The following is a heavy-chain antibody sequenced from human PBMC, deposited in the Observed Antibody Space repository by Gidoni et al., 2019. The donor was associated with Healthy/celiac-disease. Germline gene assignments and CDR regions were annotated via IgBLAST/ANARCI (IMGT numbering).Heavy chain of an antibody. CDR1: GGSISSYY. V-gene: IGHV4-59*01. Sequence: QVPLQESGPGLVKPSDTLSLTCPVPGGSISSYYWSWIRQPPGKGLEWLGYIYYSGSTNYNPSLKSRVTISVDTSKNQFSLKLSAVTAADTAVYYCARDDRGYGGLGYWGQGTLVTVSS. CDR3: ARDDRGYGGLGY. CDR2: IYYSGST. D-gene: IGHD5-12*01. J-gene: IGHJ4*02.